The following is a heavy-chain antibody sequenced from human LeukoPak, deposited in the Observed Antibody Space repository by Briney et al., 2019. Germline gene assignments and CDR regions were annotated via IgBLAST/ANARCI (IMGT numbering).Heavy chain of an antibody. CDR3: ARDDYGDYSKDY. Sequence: GASVKVSCKASGYTFTSYYMHWVRQAPGQGLEWMGIINPSGGSTSYAQKFQGRVTMTRDMSTSTVYMELSSLRSEDTAVYYCARDDYGDYSKDYWGQGTLVTVSP. J-gene: IGHJ4*02. V-gene: IGHV1-46*01. CDR2: INPSGGST. CDR1: GYTFTSYY. D-gene: IGHD4-17*01.